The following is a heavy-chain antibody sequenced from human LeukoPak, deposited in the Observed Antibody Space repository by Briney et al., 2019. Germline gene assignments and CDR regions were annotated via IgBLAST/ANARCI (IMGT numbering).Heavy chain of an antibody. Sequence: GGSLRLSCAASGFTFSSYAMSWVRQAPGKGLEWVSSISSSSSYIYYADSVKGRFTISRDNAKNSLYLQMNSLRAEDTAVYYCARDQRSNKQLGYSGQGTLVTVSS. D-gene: IGHD6-13*01. CDR2: ISSSSSYI. CDR1: GFTFSSYA. CDR3: ARDQRSNKQLGY. J-gene: IGHJ4*02. V-gene: IGHV3-21*01.